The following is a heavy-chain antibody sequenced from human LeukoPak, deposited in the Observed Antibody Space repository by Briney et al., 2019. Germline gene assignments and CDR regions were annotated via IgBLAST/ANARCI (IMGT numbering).Heavy chain of an antibody. D-gene: IGHD3-10*01. CDR3: VRDGEGVAISVNFWFDP. Sequence: ASVKVSCRASGFTLTNYDINWVRQAPGQGLEWMGWMNPINGNTGYARKFQGRVTMTRDTSISTAYMELRSLTSEDTAIYYCVRDGEGVAISVNFWFDPWGQGTLVTVSS. CDR2: MNPINGNT. J-gene: IGHJ5*02. V-gene: IGHV1-8*01. CDR1: GFTLTNYD.